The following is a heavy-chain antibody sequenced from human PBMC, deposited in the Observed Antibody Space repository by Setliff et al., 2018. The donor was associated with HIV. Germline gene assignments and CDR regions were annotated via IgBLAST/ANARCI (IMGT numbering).Heavy chain of an antibody. CDR3: ARGFGAPYLFSGYMDV. CDR1: GESFSGFH. Sequence: SETLSLTCAVYGESFSGFHWNWIRQPPGKGLEWIGEINPSGSTNYNPSLKSRVTISVDKAKNQFSLKLTSGTAADTAVYFCARGFGAPYLFSGYMDVWGKGTTVTVSS. V-gene: IGHV4-34*01. D-gene: IGHD1-26*01. J-gene: IGHJ6*03. CDR2: INPSGST.